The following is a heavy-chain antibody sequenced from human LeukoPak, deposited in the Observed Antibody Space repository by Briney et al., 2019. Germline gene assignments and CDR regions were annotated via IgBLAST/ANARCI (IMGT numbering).Heavy chain of an antibody. J-gene: IGHJ6*03. CDR1: GYTLSELS. CDR3: AIRGLAQGYYMDV. Sequence: ASVKDSCKVTGYTLSELSMHWLRQATGKGLEWMGGVDPEDDETIYAQKFQGRVIMTENTSTDTAYMELSSLRSEDTPVYYCAIRGLAQGYYMDVWGKGTTVTVSS. D-gene: IGHD5-12*01. V-gene: IGHV1-24*01. CDR2: VDPEDDET.